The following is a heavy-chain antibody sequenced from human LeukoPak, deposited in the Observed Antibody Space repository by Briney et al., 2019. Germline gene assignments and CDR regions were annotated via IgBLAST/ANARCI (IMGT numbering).Heavy chain of an antibody. D-gene: IGHD6-6*01. CDR2: IYSGGST. J-gene: IGHJ4*02. CDR3: ARGTIARLGPFDC. Sequence: GGSLRLSCAASGFTVSSDYMSWVRQAPGKGLEWVSVIYSGGSTFYADPVKGRFTISRDNSKNTLHLQVNSLRVEDTAIYYCARGTIARLGPFDCWGQGTLVIVSS. CDR1: GFTVSSDY. V-gene: IGHV3-53*01.